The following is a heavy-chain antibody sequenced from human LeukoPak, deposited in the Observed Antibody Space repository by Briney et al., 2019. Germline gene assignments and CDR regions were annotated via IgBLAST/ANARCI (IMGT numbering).Heavy chain of an antibody. CDR2: INSGSSTI. Sequence: GGSLRLSCAASGFTFSSYSMNWVRQAPGKGLEWVSYINSGSSTIYYADSVKGRFTISRDNAKNSLYLQMNSLRADDTAVYYCARDSRYNWNQADAFDIWGQGTMVTVSS. D-gene: IGHD1-20*01. J-gene: IGHJ3*02. V-gene: IGHV3-48*01. CDR1: GFTFSSYS. CDR3: ARDSRYNWNQADAFDI.